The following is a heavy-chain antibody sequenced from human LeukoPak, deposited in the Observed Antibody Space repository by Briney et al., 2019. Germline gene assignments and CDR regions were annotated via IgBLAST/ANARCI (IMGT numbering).Heavy chain of an antibody. Sequence: PGGSLRLSCVASGFTFSNYAMSWVRQAPGKGLEWVSAISGSGGSTYYADSVKGRFTISRDNSRDTLYLQMNSLRAEDTAVYYCAKWAGGWLRPSDFDYWGQGTLVTVSS. CDR2: ISGSGGST. J-gene: IGHJ4*02. V-gene: IGHV3-23*01. CDR3: AKWAGGWLRPSDFDY. D-gene: IGHD5-12*01. CDR1: GFTFSNYA.